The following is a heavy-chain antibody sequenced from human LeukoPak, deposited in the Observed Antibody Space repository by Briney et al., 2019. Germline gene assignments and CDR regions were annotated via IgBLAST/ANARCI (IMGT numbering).Heavy chain of an antibody. CDR1: GFTFSSYW. J-gene: IGHJ4*02. CDR2: IKQDGSEK. CDR3: GKGSNYYDSSEVGY. V-gene: IGHV3-7*03. Sequence: GGSLRLSCAASGFTFSSYWMSWVRQAPGKGLEWVANIKQDGSEKYYVDSVKGRFTISRDNAKNSLYLQMNSLRAEDTAVYYCGKGSNYYDSSEVGYWGQGTLVTVSS. D-gene: IGHD3-22*01.